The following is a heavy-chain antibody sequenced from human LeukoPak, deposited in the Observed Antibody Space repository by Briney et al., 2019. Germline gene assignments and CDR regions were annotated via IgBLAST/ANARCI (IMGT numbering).Heavy chain of an antibody. CDR2: ISGSGGST. Sequence: GGSLRLSCAASGFTFSSYAMSWVRQAPGKWRESVSAISGSGGSTYYADSVKGRFTISRDNSKNTLYLQMNSLRAEDTAVYYCAKVLWGFNVYYFDYWGQGTLVTVSS. J-gene: IGHJ4*02. CDR3: AKVLWGFNVYYFDY. V-gene: IGHV3-23*01. CDR1: GFTFSSYA. D-gene: IGHD3-16*01.